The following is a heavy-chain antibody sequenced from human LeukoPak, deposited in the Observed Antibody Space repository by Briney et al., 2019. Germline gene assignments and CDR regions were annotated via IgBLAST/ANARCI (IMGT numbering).Heavy chain of an antibody. Sequence: SETLSLTCTVSGGSISSYYWSWMRQPPGKGLEWIGYIYYSGSTNYNPSLKSRVTISVDTSKNQFSLKLSSVTAADTAVYYCARYGDNPYYFDYWGQGTLVTVSS. CDR3: ARYGDNPYYFDY. D-gene: IGHD4-17*01. J-gene: IGHJ4*02. CDR2: IYYSGST. CDR1: GGSISSYY. V-gene: IGHV4-59*01.